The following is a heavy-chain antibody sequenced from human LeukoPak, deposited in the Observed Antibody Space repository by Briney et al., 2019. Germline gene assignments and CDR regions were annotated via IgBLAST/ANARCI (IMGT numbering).Heavy chain of an antibody. CDR1: GFTFGSYA. CDR3: ARASYHYDSSDSKGAFDI. Sequence: GGSLRLSCAASGFTFGSYAMHWVRQAPGKGLEWVAVISHEGSNKYNADSVKGRFTISRDNSKNTLYLQMNSLRAEATAVYYCARASYHYDSSDSKGAFDIWGQGTMVTVSS. CDR2: ISHEGSNK. D-gene: IGHD3-22*01. V-gene: IGHV3-30-3*01. J-gene: IGHJ3*02.